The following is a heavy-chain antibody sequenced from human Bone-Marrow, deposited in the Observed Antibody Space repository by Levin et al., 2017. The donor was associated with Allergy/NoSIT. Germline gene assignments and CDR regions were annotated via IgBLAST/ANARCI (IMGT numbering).Heavy chain of an antibody. CDR3: AKIEGRSLFALRYWRGSVYYFDY. Sequence: GESLKISCAASGLFSTYAMTWVRQGPGKGLEWVSAISAGSGDHTHYGDSVRGRFTISRDNSKNTLYLQMNSLRAEDTAVYYCAKIEGRSLFALRYWRGSVYYFDYWGQGTLVTVSS. J-gene: IGHJ4*02. D-gene: IGHD3-9*01. CDR2: ISAGSGDHT. CDR1: GLFSTYA. V-gene: IGHV3-23*01.